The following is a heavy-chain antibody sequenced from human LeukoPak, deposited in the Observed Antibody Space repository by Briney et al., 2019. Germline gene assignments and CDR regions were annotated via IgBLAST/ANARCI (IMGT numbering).Heavy chain of an antibody. Sequence: SETLSLTCTVSGGSISSSSYYWGWIRQPPGKGLEWIGSIYYSGSTYYNPSLKSRVTISVDTSKNQFSLKLSSVTAADTAVYYCARDLYGGSSYWGQGTLVTVSS. CDR2: IYYSGST. V-gene: IGHV4-39*07. J-gene: IGHJ4*02. CDR1: GGSISSSSYY. CDR3: ARDLYGGSSY. D-gene: IGHD5-12*01.